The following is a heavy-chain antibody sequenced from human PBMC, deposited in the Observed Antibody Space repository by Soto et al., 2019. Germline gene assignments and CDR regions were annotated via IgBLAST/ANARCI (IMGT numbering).Heavy chain of an antibody. D-gene: IGHD4-17*01. CDR1: GGTFSSYA. V-gene: IGHV1-69*06. Sequence: QVQLVQSGAEVKKPGSSVKVSCKASGGTFSSYAISWVRQAPGQGLEWMGGIIPIFGTANYAQKFQGRVTITADKSTGTADMELRSLRSEDTAVYYCARDRYGDYEEQGFDPWGQGTLVTVSS. CDR3: ARDRYGDYEEQGFDP. J-gene: IGHJ5*02. CDR2: IIPIFGTA.